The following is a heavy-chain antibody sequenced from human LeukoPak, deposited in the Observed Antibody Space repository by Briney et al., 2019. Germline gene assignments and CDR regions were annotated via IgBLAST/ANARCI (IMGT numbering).Heavy chain of an antibody. D-gene: IGHD3-10*01. V-gene: IGHV3-23*01. Sequence: PGGSLRLSCAASGFTFSSYGMSWVRQAPGKGLEWVSAISGSGGSTYYADSVKGRFTISRDNSKNTLYLQMNSLRAEDTAVYYCTTMGRYYGSGSHRVDYWGQGTLVTVSS. J-gene: IGHJ4*02. CDR2: ISGSGGST. CDR3: TTMGRYYGSGSHRVDY. CDR1: GFTFSSYG.